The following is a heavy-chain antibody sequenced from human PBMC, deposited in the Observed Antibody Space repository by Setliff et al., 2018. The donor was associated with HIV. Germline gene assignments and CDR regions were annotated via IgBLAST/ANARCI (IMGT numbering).Heavy chain of an antibody. V-gene: IGHV4-39*01. CDR3: ARALPRAFDI. J-gene: IGHJ3*02. Sequence: SETLSLTCTVSGDSITTNDYYWGWIRQPPGKGLEWIGIIHDNGRTYFDPSLQSRVTISVDMSKTQFSLKLRSVTAADTAVYYCARALPRAFDIWGQGTMVTVSS. CDR2: IHDNGRT. CDR1: GDSITTNDYY.